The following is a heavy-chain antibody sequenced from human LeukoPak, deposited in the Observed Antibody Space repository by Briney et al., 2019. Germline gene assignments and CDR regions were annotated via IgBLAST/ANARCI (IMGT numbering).Heavy chain of an antibody. D-gene: IGHD6-6*01. J-gene: IGHJ1*01. CDR1: GFTFDDYG. CDR3: ARPGSSSPLGY. CDR2: INWNGGST. Sequence: GGSLRLSCAASGFTFDDYGMSWVRQAPGKGLEWVSGINWNGGSTGYADSVKGRFTISRDNAKNSLYLQMDSLRAEDTAVYYCARPGSSSPLGYWGQGTLVTVSS. V-gene: IGHV3-20*04.